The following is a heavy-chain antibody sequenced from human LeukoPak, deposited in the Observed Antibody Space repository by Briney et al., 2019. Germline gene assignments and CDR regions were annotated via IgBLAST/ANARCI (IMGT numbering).Heavy chain of an antibody. CDR2: ISSSSSYI. CDR1: GFTFSSYS. Sequence: GGSLRLSCAASGFTFSSYSMNWVRQAPGKGLEWVSSISSSSSYIYYADSVKGRFTISRDNSKNTLYLQMNSLGAEDTAVYYCARRTYYYDSSGRNFDYWGQGTLVTVSS. J-gene: IGHJ4*02. V-gene: IGHV3-21*01. D-gene: IGHD3-22*01. CDR3: ARRTYYYDSSGRNFDY.